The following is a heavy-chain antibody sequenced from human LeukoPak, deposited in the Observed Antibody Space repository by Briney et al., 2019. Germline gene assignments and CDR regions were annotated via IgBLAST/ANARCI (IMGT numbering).Heavy chain of an antibody. D-gene: IGHD3-22*01. CDR2: IHYSGNT. J-gene: IGHJ4*02. CDR3: ARPTFASYSSGYHY. Sequence: SETLSLTCTVSGGSISSSSYYWGWIRQPPGKGLEWIGSIHYSGNTYYNPSLKSRVTISVDTSKNQFSLKLTSVTAADTAVYYCARPTFASYSSGYHYWGQGTLATVSS. V-gene: IGHV4-39*01. CDR1: GGSISSSSYY.